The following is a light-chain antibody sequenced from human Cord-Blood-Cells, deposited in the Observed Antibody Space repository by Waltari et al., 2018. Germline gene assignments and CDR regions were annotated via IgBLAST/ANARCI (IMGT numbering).Light chain of an antibody. V-gene: IGLV2-14*01. CDR3: SSYTSSSTLYV. CDR2: EVS. J-gene: IGLJ1*01. Sequence: QPALPKPAPVPGPLGKRSPFPAPEPGGAVVGNNMSSGYHHHQGKPPKLMSNEVSIRASGGSNRVSGAKSGHPASLTISGLQAEDEADYYCSSYTSSSTLYVFGTGTKVTVL. CDR1: GGAVVGNNM.